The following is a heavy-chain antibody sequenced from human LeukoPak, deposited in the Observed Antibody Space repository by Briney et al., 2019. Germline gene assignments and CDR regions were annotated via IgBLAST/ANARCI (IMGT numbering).Heavy chain of an antibody. D-gene: IGHD3-16*02. V-gene: IGHV1-18*01. CDR3: ARDLGYDYVWGSYRPQYYFDY. Sequence: ASVKGSCKASGYTFTSYGISWVRQAPGQGLEWMGWISAYNGNTNYAQKLQGRVTMTTDTSTSTAYMELRSLRSDDTAVYYCARDLGYDYVWGSYRPQYYFDYWGQGTLVTVSS. J-gene: IGHJ4*02. CDR1: GYTFTSYG. CDR2: ISAYNGNT.